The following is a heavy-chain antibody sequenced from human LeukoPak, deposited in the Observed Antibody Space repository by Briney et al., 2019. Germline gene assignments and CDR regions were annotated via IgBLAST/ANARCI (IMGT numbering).Heavy chain of an antibody. Sequence: SVKVSCKASGGTFSSYAISWVRQAPGQGLEWMGGIIPIFGTANYAQKFQGGVTITADESTSTAYMELSSLRSEDTAVYYCATSPYYYDSSGYYLPDYWGQGTLVTVSS. J-gene: IGHJ4*02. CDR3: ATSPYYYDSSGYYLPDY. CDR1: GGTFSSYA. CDR2: IIPIFGTA. D-gene: IGHD3-22*01. V-gene: IGHV1-69*13.